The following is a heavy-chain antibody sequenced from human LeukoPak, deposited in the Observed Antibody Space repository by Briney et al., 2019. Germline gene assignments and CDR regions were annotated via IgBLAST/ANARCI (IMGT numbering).Heavy chain of an antibody. J-gene: IGHJ4*02. V-gene: IGHV3-23*01. CDR1: EFSFSTFS. CDR3: AKGLKTVRGYCSGGSCRDY. Sequence: GGSLRLSCAASEFSFSTFSMSWVRQAPGKGLEWVSAISGSGGSTYYADSVKGRFTISRDNSKNTLYLQMNSLRAEDTAVYYCAKGLKTVRGYCSGGSCRDYWGQGTLVTVSS. CDR2: ISGSGGST. D-gene: IGHD2-15*01.